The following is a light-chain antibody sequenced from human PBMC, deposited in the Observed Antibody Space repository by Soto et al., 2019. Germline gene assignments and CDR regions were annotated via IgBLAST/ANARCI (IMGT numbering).Light chain of an antibody. CDR2: LAS. Sequence: EIVLTQSPGTLSLSPGERATLSCRASQTVRGNYLAWFQQRPGQPPRLLIYLASTRAAGVPDRFSGGGSGTEFSLTINRLEAEDFAVYYCHHYGPAPWTFGQGTKVEIK. J-gene: IGKJ1*01. V-gene: IGKV3-20*01. CDR1: QTVRGNY. CDR3: HHYGPAPWT.